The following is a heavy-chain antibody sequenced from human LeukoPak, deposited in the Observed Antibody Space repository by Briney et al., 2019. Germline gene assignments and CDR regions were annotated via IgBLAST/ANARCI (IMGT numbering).Heavy chain of an antibody. J-gene: IGHJ6*02. CDR1: GGSISSYY. V-gene: IGHV4-39*01. CDR2: IYYSGST. Sequence: SETLSLTCTVSGGSISSYYWGWIRQPPGKGLERIGSIYYSGSTYYNPSLKSRVTISVDTSKNQFSLKLSSVTAADTAVYYCARLVPAAMDYYYYYGMDVWGQGTTVTVSS. D-gene: IGHD2-2*01. CDR3: ARLVPAAMDYYYYYGMDV.